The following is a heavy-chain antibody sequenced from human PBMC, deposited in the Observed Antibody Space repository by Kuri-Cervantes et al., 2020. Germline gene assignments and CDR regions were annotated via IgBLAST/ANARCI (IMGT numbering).Heavy chain of an antibody. Sequence: GGSLRLSCAASGFTFSNAWMSWVRQAPGKGLEWVGRIKSKTDGGTTDYAAPVKGRFTISSDNSKNTLYLQMNTLRAEDTAVYYCARAGCGGDCYSVDLFDYWGQGTLVTVSS. V-gene: IGHV3-15*01. CDR2: IKSKTDGGTT. J-gene: IGHJ4*02. D-gene: IGHD2-21*02. CDR1: GFTFSNAW. CDR3: ARAGCGGDCYSVDLFDY.